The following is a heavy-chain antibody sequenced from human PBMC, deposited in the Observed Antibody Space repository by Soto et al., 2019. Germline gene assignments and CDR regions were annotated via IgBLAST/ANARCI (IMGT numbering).Heavy chain of an antibody. CDR3: TTDVWPIFPIVPGRQPSNFDY. J-gene: IGHJ4*02. D-gene: IGHD3-9*01. CDR2: IKSKTDGGTT. Sequence: GGSLRLSCAASGFTFSNAWMSWVRQAPGKGLEWVGRIKSKTDGGTTDYAAPVKGRFTISRDDSKNTLYLQMNSLKTEDTAVYYFTTDVWPIFPIVPGRQPSNFDYWGQGTLVTVSS. V-gene: IGHV3-15*01. CDR1: GFTFSNAW.